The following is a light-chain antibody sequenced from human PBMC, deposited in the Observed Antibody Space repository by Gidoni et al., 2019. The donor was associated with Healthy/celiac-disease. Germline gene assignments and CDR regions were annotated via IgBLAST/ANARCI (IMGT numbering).Light chain of an antibody. CDR1: QSVSSSY. J-gene: IGKJ5*01. Sequence: ETVLTQSPGTLSVSPGERAPLPCRASQSVSSSYLAWYQQKPGQAPRLLIYGASSSATGIPDRFSGRGSGTDFTLTISRLEPEDFAVYYCQQYGSSPPPITFGQGTRLEIK. V-gene: IGKV3-20*01. CDR2: GAS. CDR3: QQYGSSPPPIT.